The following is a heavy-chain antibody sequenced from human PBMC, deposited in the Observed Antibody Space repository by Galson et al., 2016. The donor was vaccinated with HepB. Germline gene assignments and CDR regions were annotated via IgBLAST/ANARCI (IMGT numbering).Heavy chain of an antibody. D-gene: IGHD3-10*01. CDR1: GFTFSSFA. CDR3: AKVIPSTIIIINALDS. Sequence: SLRLSCAASGFTFSSFAITWVRQPPGKGLEWVSSLSHNSAGAYYAESVKGRFTISRDNSKNTLYLQMSSLRAEDTAIYYCAKVIPSTIIIINALDSWGQGTLVTVSP. J-gene: IGHJ4*02. V-gene: IGHV3-23*01. CDR2: LSHNSAGA.